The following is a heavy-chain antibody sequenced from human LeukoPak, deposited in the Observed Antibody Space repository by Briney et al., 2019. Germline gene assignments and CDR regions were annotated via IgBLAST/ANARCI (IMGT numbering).Heavy chain of an antibody. CDR3: ARWAQQRHFDY. J-gene: IGHJ4*02. CDR1: GFTFSTYS. V-gene: IGHV3-48*01. D-gene: IGHD6-13*01. Sequence: GGSLRLSCAASGFTFSTYSMNWVRQAPGKGLEWVSHISGGSSIIYYADSVKGRFTISRDNAKNSLYLQMNSLRAEDTAVYYCARWAQQRHFDYWGQGILVTVS. CDR2: ISGGSSII.